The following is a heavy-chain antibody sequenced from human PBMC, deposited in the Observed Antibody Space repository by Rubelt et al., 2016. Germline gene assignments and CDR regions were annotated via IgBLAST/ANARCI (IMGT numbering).Heavy chain of an antibody. CDR3: ASGNSKKWDE. CDR2: IYHSGST. J-gene: IGHJ4*02. CDR1: GGSISSGNW. V-gene: IGHV4-4*02. D-gene: IGHD1-26*01. Sequence: QVQLQESGPGLVNPSGTLSLTCAVSGGSISSGNWWSWVRQPPGKGLEWIGEIYHSGSTNYVPSFKSRLTISVDASKNQFSLRLSSVTAADTAVYFCASGNSKKWDEWGQGTLVTVSS.